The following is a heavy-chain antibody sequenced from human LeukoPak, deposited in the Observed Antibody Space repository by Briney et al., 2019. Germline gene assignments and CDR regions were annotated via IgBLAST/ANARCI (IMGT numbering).Heavy chain of an antibody. J-gene: IGHJ4*02. D-gene: IGHD2-8*01. CDR1: GFIFRSNA. Sequence: PGGALRLSRAAPGFIFRSNAMSCGSQAPGKRLGWGSHICGSVGRTHYAHSVWGRVTITRDNSKNTVYLQMNRLRAEDTAVYYCTKVRSCINDVCHGDFDYGGQGTLATVSS. CDR3: TKVRSCINDVCHGDFDY. CDR2: ICGSVGRT. V-gene: IGHV3-23*01.